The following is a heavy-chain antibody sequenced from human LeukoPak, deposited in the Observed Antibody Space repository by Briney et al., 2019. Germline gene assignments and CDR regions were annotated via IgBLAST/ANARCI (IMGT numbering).Heavy chain of an antibody. CDR2: INHSGST. CDR1: GGSFSGYY. CDR3: ARAPVSAMEYYYYGMDV. V-gene: IGHV4-34*01. D-gene: IGHD5-18*01. Sequence: SETLSLTCAVYGGSFSGYYWSWIRQPPGKGLEWIGEINHSGSTNYNPSLKSRVTMSVDTSKNQFSLKLSSVTAADMAVYYCARAPVSAMEYYYYGMDVWGQGTTATVSS. J-gene: IGHJ6*02.